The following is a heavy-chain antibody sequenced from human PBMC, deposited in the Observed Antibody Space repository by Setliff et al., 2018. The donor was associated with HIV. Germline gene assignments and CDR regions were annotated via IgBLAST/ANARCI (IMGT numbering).Heavy chain of an antibody. CDR2: LYFGGSA. V-gene: IGHV4-59*11. CDR1: GDSISSHY. J-gene: IGHJ6*02. CDR3: ARPVSKSFYAMDV. Sequence: PSETLSLTCNVSGDSISSHYWSWIRQPPGKGLEWIGTLYFGGSASYNSSLRSRVTISGDTSTNLFSLKVTSVTAADTAVYYCARPVSKSFYAMDVWGLGTTVTVSS.